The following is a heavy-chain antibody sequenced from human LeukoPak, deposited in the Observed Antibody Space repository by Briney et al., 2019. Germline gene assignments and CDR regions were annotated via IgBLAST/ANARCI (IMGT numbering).Heavy chain of an antibody. Sequence: GESLKISCKGSGYSFTSYWIGWVRQMPGKGLEWMGIIYPGDSDTRYSPSFQGQVTISADKSISTAYLQWSSLKASDTAMYYCARHGRGYCDSSGYYRAFGDYFDYWGQGTLVTVSS. CDR2: IYPGDSDT. CDR1: GYSFTSYW. V-gene: IGHV5-51*01. D-gene: IGHD3-22*01. J-gene: IGHJ4*02. CDR3: ARHGRGYCDSSGYYRAFGDYFDY.